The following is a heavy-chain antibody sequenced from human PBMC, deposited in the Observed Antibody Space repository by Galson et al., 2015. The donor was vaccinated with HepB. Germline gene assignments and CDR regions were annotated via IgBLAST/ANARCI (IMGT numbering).Heavy chain of an antibody. V-gene: IGHV4-31*03. CDR1: GGSISSGGYY. Sequence: TLSLTCTVSGGSISSGGYYWSWIRQHPGKGLEWIGYIYYSGSTYYNPSLKSRVTISVDTSKNQFSLKLSSVTAAGTAVYYCARDARLGYSYGYYYYYGMDVWGQGTTVTVSS. CDR3: ARDARLGYSYGYYYYYGMDV. D-gene: IGHD5-18*01. CDR2: IYYSGST. J-gene: IGHJ6*02.